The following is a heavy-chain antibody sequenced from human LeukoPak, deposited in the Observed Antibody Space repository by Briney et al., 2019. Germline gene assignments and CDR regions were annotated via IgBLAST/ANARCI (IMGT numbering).Heavy chain of an antibody. V-gene: IGHV3-74*01. CDR2: INSDGSST. Sequence: GGSLRLSCAASGFTFSSYWMHWVRQGPGKGLVWVSRINSDGSSTSYADSVKGRFTISRDNAKNTLNLQMNSLRAEDTAVYYCARDLGQYYDTSDNWFDAWGQGTLVTVSS. D-gene: IGHD3-22*01. J-gene: IGHJ5*02. CDR1: GFTFSSYW. CDR3: ARDLGQYYDTSDNWFDA.